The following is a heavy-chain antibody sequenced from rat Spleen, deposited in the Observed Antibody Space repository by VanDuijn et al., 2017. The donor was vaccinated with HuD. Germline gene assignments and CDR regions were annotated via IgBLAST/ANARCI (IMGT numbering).Heavy chain of an antibody. CDR1: GFTFSSYW. J-gene: IGHJ2*01. V-gene: IGHV5-58*01. CDR2: INTDGSST. Sequence: EVQLVETGGGLVQPGRSLKLSCVASGFTFSSYWMYWIRQAPGKGLEWVSSINTDGSSTYYRDSVKGRFTISRDNAKSTLYLQMDSLRSEDTATYYCARGYGGYSGDFDYWGQGVMVTVSS. CDR3: ARGYGGYSGDFDY. D-gene: IGHD1-11*01.